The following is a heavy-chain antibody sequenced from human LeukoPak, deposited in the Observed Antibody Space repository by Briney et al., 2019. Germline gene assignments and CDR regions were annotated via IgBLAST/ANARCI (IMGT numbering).Heavy chain of an antibody. CDR3: ARGHFRTGYDILTGYPSAFDI. Sequence: GASVKVSCKASGYTFTSYDINWVRQATGQGLEWMGWMNPNSGNTGYAQKFQGRVTVTRNTSISTAYMELSSLRSEDTAVYYCARGHFRTGYDILTGYPSAFDIWGQGTMVTVSS. CDR1: GYTFTSYD. CDR2: MNPNSGNT. J-gene: IGHJ3*02. D-gene: IGHD3-9*01. V-gene: IGHV1-8*01.